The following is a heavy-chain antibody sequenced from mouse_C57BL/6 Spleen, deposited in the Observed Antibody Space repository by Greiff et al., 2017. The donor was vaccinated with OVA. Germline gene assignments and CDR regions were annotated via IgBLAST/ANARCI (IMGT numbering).Heavy chain of an antibody. Sequence: VQLQQSGPELVKPGASVKISCKASGYSFTGYYMNWVKQSPEKSLEWIGEINPSTGGTTYNQKFKAKATLTVDKSSSTAYMQLKSLTSEDAAVYYCARLKGRAFDYWGQGTTLTVSS. CDR2: INPSTGGT. J-gene: IGHJ2*01. D-gene: IGHD3-1*01. V-gene: IGHV1-42*01. CDR3: ARLKGRAFDY. CDR1: GYSFTGYY.